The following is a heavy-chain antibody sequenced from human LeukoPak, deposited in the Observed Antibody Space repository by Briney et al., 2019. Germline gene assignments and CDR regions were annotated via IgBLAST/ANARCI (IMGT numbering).Heavy chain of an antibody. CDR2: IYYSGST. Sequence: SETLSLTCTVSGGSISSYYWSWIRQPPGKGLEWIGYIYYSGSTYYNPSLKSRVTISVDTSKNQFSLKLTSVTAADTAVFYCARSQYSSSWAPFDYWGQGTLVTVSS. D-gene: IGHD6-13*01. V-gene: IGHV4-59*08. CDR1: GGSISSYY. CDR3: ARSQYSSSWAPFDY. J-gene: IGHJ4*02.